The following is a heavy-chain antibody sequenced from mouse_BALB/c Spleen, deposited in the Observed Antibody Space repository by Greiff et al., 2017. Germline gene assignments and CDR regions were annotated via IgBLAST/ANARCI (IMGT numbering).Heavy chain of an antibody. D-gene: IGHD3-3*01. J-gene: IGHJ3*01. Sequence: EVQRVESGGGLVQPGGSRKLSCAASGFTFSSFGMHWVRQAPEKGLEWVAYISSGSSTSYYADTVKGRFTISRDNPKNTLFLQMTSLRSEDTAMYYCGRDRGCVFACWGQGTLVTVSA. CDR1: GFTFSSFG. CDR3: GRDRGCVFAC. CDR2: ISSGSSTS. V-gene: IGHV5-17*02.